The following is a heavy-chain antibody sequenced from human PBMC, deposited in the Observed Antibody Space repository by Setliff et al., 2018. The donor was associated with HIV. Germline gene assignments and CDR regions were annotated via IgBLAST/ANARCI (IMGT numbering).Heavy chain of an antibody. J-gene: IGHJ4*02. CDR1: CGSFSGYY. V-gene: IGHV4-34*01. CDR3: ARLTTTYYYDSSAYYHPV. Sequence: PSETLSLTCAVYCGSFSGYYWSWIRQPPGKGLEWIGEINHSGSTNYNPSLKSRVTISVDTSKNQFSLKLSSVTAADTAVFYCARLTTTYYYDSSAYYHPVWGQGTLVTVSS. D-gene: IGHD3-22*01. CDR2: INHSGST.